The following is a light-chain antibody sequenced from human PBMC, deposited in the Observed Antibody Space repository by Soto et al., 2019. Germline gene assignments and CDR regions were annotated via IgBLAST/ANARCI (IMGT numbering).Light chain of an antibody. CDR3: QHYNNYPLT. CDR2: LAS. CDR1: QNISVY. J-gene: IGKJ4*01. Sequence: DIPMTQSPSTLSASVGDRVTITCRASQNISVYLAWYQQKPGKAPKFLIYLASSLGTGVPSRFSGSGSGTEFTLTINSLQPDDFATYYCQHYNNYPLTYGGGTRVESK. V-gene: IGKV1-5*03.